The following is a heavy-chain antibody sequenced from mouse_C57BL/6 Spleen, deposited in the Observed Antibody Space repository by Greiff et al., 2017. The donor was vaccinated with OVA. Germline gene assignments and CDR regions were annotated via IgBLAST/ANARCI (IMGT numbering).Heavy chain of an antibody. Sequence: QVQLQQSGAELVKPGASVKISCKASGYAFSSYWMNWVKQRPGKGLEWIGQIYPGDGDTNYNGKFKGKATLTADKSSSTAYMQLSSLTSEDSTVYFCASSDYYGSIYYWYFDVWGTGTTVTVSS. V-gene: IGHV1-80*01. CDR2: IYPGDGDT. CDR3: ASSDYYGSIYYWYFDV. J-gene: IGHJ1*03. CDR1: GYAFSSYW. D-gene: IGHD1-1*01.